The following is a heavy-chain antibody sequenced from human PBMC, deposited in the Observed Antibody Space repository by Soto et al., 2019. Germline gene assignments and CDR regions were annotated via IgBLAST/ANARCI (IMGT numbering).Heavy chain of an antibody. CDR1: GGSISSSSYY. D-gene: IGHD5-18*01. J-gene: IGHJ6*02. Sequence: PSETLSLTCTVSGGSISSSSYYWGWIRQPPGKGLEWIGSIYYSGSTYYNPSLKSRVTISVDTSKNQFSLKLSSVTAADTAVYYCACIFSGGYGYRFYYYGMDVWGQGTTVTGS. CDR2: IYYSGST. CDR3: ACIFSGGYGYRFYYYGMDV. V-gene: IGHV4-39*01.